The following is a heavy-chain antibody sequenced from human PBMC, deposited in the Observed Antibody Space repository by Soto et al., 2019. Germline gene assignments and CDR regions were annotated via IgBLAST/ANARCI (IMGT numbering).Heavy chain of an antibody. V-gene: IGHV3-21*01. Sequence: EVQLVESGGGLVKPGGSLRLSCAASGFTFSSYSMNWVRQAPGKGLEWVSSISSSSSYIYYADSVKGRFTISRDNDKTSLYLQMNSLRAEDTAVYYCARDLATAYYYYYYMDVWGKGTTVTVSS. D-gene: IGHD5-18*01. CDR3: ARDLATAYYYYYYMDV. J-gene: IGHJ6*03. CDR1: GFTFSSYS. CDR2: ISSSSSYI.